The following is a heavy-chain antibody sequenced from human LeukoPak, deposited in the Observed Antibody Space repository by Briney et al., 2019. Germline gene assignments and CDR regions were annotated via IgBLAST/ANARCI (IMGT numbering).Heavy chain of an antibody. Sequence: GGSLRLSCRASGFTYGDYAMSWVRQAPGKGLEWVGFVRSKKYGGTTEYAASVKGRFTISRDASKSIAYLQMDSLKTEDTAVYYCSDEVGSGYLPPGSESSGYPGYWGQGTLVTVSS. D-gene: IGHD3-22*01. CDR1: GFTYGDYA. CDR3: SDEVGSGYLPPGSESSGYPGY. CDR2: VRSKKYGGTT. V-gene: IGHV3-49*04. J-gene: IGHJ4*02.